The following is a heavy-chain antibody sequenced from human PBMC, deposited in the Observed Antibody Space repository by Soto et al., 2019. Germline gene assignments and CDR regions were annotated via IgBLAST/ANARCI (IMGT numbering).Heavy chain of an antibody. CDR2: ISGSGGT. CDR1: GFTFSSYA. CDR3: AKLPGGYDILTGFDY. D-gene: IGHD3-9*01. Sequence: EVQLLESGGGLVQPGGSLRLSCAASGFTFSSYAMSWVRQAPGKGLEWVSAISGSGGTYYADSVKGRFTISRDNSKNTLYLQMNSLRAEDTAVYYCAKLPGGYDILTGFDYWGQGTLVTVSS. J-gene: IGHJ4*02. V-gene: IGHV3-23*01.